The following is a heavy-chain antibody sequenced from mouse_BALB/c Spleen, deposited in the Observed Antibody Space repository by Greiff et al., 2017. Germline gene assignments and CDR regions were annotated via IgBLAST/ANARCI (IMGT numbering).Heavy chain of an antibody. CDR3: ARHQEIYYDYDWFAY. CDR1: GFAFSSYD. V-gene: IGHV5-12-1*01. D-gene: IGHD2-4*01. CDR2: ISSGGGST. Sequence: EVMLVESGGGLVKPGGSLKLSCAASGFAFSSYDMSWVRQTPEKRLEWVAYISSGGGSTYYPDTVKGRFTISRDNAKNTLYLQMSSLKSEDTAMYYCARHQEIYYDYDWFAYWGQGTLVTVSA. J-gene: IGHJ3*01.